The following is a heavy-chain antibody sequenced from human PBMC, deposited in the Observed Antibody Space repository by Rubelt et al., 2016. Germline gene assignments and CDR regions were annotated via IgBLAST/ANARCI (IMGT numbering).Heavy chain of an antibody. CDR3: AKGGRSCCFDS. J-gene: IGHJ4*02. Sequence: VQLVESGGGLVQPGGSLRLSCAASGFAFSRYGVHWVRQAPGKGLEWVAVISYDGSNKYYADSVKGRFTISRDNSKNTLDLQVNSLRADDTAVYYCAKGGRSCCFDSWGQGSLVTVSS. CDR2: ISYDGSNK. D-gene: IGHD2-15*01. CDR1: GFAFSRYG. V-gene: IGHV3-30*18.